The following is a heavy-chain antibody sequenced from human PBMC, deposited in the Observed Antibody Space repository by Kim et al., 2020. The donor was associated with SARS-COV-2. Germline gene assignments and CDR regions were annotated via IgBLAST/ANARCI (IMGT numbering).Heavy chain of an antibody. CDR2: LDPEDGET. J-gene: IGHJ6*02. D-gene: IGHD2-15*01. Sequence: ASVKVSCKVSGYTLTDLSIQWVRQAPRKGLEWMGGLDPEDGETIYAQQFQGRVTVTEDTAADTAYLELSRLRFDDTAIYYCATRDSVGEDIYYYYHYGVDVWGQGTTVTVTS. V-gene: IGHV1-24*01. CDR3: ATRDSVGEDIYYYYHYGVDV. CDR1: GYTLTDLS.